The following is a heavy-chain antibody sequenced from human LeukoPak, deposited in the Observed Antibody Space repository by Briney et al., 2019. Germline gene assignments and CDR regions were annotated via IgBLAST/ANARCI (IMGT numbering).Heavy chain of an antibody. D-gene: IGHD6-19*01. Sequence: SVKVSCKASGGTFSSYAISWVRQAPGQGLEWMGGIFPIFGTAKYAQKFQGSVTITADKSTSTAYMELRSLRSDDTAVYYCARDLKRGYSSGRYSWGTGSSNDYWGQGTLVTVSS. J-gene: IGHJ4*02. V-gene: IGHV1-69*06. CDR1: GGTFSSYA. CDR2: IFPIFGTA. CDR3: ARDLKRGYSSGRYSWGTGSSNDY.